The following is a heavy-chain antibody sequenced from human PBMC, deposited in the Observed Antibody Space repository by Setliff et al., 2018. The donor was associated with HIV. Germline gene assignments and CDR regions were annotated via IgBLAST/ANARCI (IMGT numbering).Heavy chain of an antibody. J-gene: IGHJ4*02. V-gene: IGHV4-59*08. Sequence: SETLSLTCTVSGASINNYYWNWIRQPPGKGLEWIGYIYFRGTTYYNPSLPYRGTTSYSPSLKSRVIISVDTSKNQFSLKLNSVTAADTAIYYCARHRAVAGANYFDFWGQGTLVTVSS. CDR2: IYFRGTT. D-gene: IGHD6-19*01. CDR1: GASINNYY. CDR3: ARHRAVAGANYFDF.